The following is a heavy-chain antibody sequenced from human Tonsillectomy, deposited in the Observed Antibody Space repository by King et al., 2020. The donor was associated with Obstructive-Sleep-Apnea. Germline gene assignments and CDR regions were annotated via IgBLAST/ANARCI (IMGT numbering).Heavy chain of an antibody. Sequence: QLVQSGGGLVQPGGSLRLSFAASGFTFSTYPMSWVRQSPGKGLEWVSYISIGSSTMYYVDSLKGRFTISRDNAKNSLYLQMNSLRAEDTAVYYCANQGFEYWGQGTLVTVSS. J-gene: IGHJ4*02. V-gene: IGHV3-48*04. CDR3: ANQGFEY. D-gene: IGHD2-2*01. CDR2: ISIGSSTM. CDR1: GFTFSTYP.